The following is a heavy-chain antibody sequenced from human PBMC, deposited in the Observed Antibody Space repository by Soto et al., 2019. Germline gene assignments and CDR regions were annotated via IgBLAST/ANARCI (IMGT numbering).Heavy chain of an antibody. CDR3: ARGCSGGSCYSIWFDY. CDR1: GFTFSSYS. V-gene: IGHV3-21*04. Sequence: PGESLKISCAASGFTFSSYSMNWVRQAPGKGLEWVSSISSSSSYIYYADPVKGRFTISRDNAKNSLYLQMNSLRAEDTAVYYCARGCSGGSCYSIWFDYWGQGTQVTVSS. CDR2: ISSSSSYI. D-gene: IGHD2-15*01. J-gene: IGHJ4*02.